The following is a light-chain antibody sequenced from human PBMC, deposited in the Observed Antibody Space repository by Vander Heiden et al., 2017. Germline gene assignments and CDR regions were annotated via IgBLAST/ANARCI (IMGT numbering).Light chain of an antibody. Sequence: EIVMTQSPATLSVSPGERATLSCRASQSVSSNLAWYQQKPGQAPRLLIYDAVTRATGIPARFSGSGYGTEFTLTISSRQSEDFAVYYCQQHNIWPPGTFGQGTKVEIK. CDR2: DAV. CDR3: QQHNIWPPGT. J-gene: IGKJ1*01. V-gene: IGKV3-15*01. CDR1: QSVSSN.